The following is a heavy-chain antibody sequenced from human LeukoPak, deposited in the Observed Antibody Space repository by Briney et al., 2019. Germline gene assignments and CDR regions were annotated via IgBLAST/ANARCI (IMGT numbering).Heavy chain of an antibody. Sequence: SVKVSCKASGGTFSSYAISWVRQAPGQGLEWMGRIIPILGIANYAQKFQGRVTITADKSTSTAYIELSSPRSEDTAVYYCARAPKNEEDYYYYGMDVWGQGTTVTVSS. CDR1: GGTFSSYA. CDR2: IIPILGIA. V-gene: IGHV1-69*04. J-gene: IGHJ6*02. CDR3: ARAPKNEEDYYYYGMDV.